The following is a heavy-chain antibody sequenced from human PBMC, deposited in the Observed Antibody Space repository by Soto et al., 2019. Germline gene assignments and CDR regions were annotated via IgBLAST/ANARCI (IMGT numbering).Heavy chain of an antibody. Sequence: SVKVSCKASGYTFTSYAMHWVRQAPGQRPEWMGWINAGNGNTKYSQKLQGRVTITRDTSASTAYMELSSLRSEDTAVYYCARDLRTTVNWNYFDYWGQGTLVTVSS. V-gene: IGHV1-3*01. CDR2: INAGNGNT. J-gene: IGHJ4*02. D-gene: IGHD4-4*01. CDR1: GYTFTSYA. CDR3: ARDLRTTVNWNYFDY.